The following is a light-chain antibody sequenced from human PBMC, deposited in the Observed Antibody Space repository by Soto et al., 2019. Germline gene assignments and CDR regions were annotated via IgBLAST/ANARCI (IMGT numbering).Light chain of an antibody. Sequence: QSALTQPASVSGSPGQSITISCTGTSSDVGGYNYVSWYQQHPGKAPKLMIYDVSNRPSGVSNRFSGSKSGNTASLTISGLQAEDGAVYYCSSYTSSSTLGVVFGGGTQLTVL. CDR2: DVS. CDR1: SSDVGGYNY. CDR3: SSYTSSSTLGVV. V-gene: IGLV2-14*01. J-gene: IGLJ2*01.